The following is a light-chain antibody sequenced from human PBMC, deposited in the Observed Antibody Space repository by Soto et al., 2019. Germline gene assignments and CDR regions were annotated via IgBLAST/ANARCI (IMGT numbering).Light chain of an antibody. CDR1: QSVSSSY. CDR3: QQYKDFWT. Sequence: EIVLTQSPGTLSLSPGERATLSCRASQSVSSSYLAWYQQKPGQAPRLLIYGASSRATGIPDRFSGSGSGTEFTLTISSLQPDDFATYYCQQYKDFWTFGQGTKVHIK. CDR2: GAS. J-gene: IGKJ1*01. V-gene: IGKV3-20*01.